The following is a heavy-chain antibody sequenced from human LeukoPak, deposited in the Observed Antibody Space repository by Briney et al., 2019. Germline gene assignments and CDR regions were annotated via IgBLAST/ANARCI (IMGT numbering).Heavy chain of an antibody. J-gene: IGHJ4*02. CDR3: ARDYVFYGDAYYFDY. V-gene: IGHV1-18*01. CDR1: GYTFTSYG. CDR2: ISAYNGNT. Sequence: ASVNVSCKASGYTFTSYGISWVRQAPGQGLEWMGWISAYNGNTNYAQKLQGRVTMTTDTSTSTAYMELRSLRSDDTAVYYCARDYVFYGDAYYFDYWGQGTLVTVSS. D-gene: IGHD4-17*01.